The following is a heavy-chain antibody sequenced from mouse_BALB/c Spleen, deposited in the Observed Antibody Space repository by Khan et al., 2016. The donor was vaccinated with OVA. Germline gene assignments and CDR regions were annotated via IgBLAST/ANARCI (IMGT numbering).Heavy chain of an antibody. V-gene: IGHV1-77*01. CDR2: IFPGSGTP. Sequence: QVQLQQSVPELVNPGASLKVSCKASGYTFTDYIIGWVKQSTRQGLEWIGDIFPGSGTPYYHEKFKDKATLTADKSSNTAYLQLSSLTSEDSAVYFCARGGYSVFAYWGQGTLVTVSA. J-gene: IGHJ3*01. CDR1: GYTFTDYI. CDR3: ARGGYSVFAY. D-gene: IGHD1-1*01.